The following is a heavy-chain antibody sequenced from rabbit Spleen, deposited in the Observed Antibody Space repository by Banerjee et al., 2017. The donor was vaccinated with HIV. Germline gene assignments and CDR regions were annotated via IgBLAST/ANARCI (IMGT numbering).Heavy chain of an antibody. CDR3: ARDLTDAIGWNFGW. CDR1: ALDFSSSYW. CDR2: IDVSSSGST. J-gene: IGHJ6*01. D-gene: IGHD4-1*01. V-gene: IGHV1S40*01. Sequence: QSLEEYGGDLVKPRASLTLTCKAFALDFSSSYWICWVRQAPGRGLEWIACIDVSSSGSTYYASWAKGRFTVSKTSSTTVTLQMTSLTAADTATYFCARDLTDAIGWNFGWWGQGTLVTVS.